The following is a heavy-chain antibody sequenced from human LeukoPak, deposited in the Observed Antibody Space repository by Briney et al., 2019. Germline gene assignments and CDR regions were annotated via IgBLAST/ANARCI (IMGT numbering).Heavy chain of an antibody. Sequence: SETLSLTCTVSGGSISSYYWSWIRQPAGKGLEWIGRIYTSGSTNYNPSLKSRVTMSVDTSKNQFSLKLSSVTAADTAVYYCARGERDGYNYYYYMDVWGKGTTVTISS. CDR3: ARGERDGYNYYYYMDV. J-gene: IGHJ6*03. CDR1: GGSISSYY. D-gene: IGHD5-24*01. CDR2: IYTSGST. V-gene: IGHV4-4*07.